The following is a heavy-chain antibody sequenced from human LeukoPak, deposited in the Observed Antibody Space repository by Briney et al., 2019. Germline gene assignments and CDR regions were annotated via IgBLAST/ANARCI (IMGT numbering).Heavy chain of an antibody. Sequence: GGSLRLSCAASGFTFSTYSMSWVRQAPGKGLEWVSAISGSGGSTYYADSVKGRFTISRDNSKNTLYLQMNSLRAEDTAVYYCAKEGNYDYVCMDYWGQGTLVTVSS. CDR3: AKEGNYDYVCMDY. J-gene: IGHJ4*02. CDR2: ISGSGGST. CDR1: GFTFSTYS. V-gene: IGHV3-23*01. D-gene: IGHD3-16*01.